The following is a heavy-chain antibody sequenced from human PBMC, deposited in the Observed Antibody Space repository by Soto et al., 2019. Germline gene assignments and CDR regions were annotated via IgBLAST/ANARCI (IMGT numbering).Heavy chain of an antibody. V-gene: IGHV3-33*06. Sequence: GGSLRLSCAASGFAFSRYGMHWVRQAPDKGLEWVAVIWYDGTDNYYADSVKGRFTISRDNSKNTLYLQVDSLRVDDSAVYYCAKDRSSSLDAMDVWGQGTTVTVSS. CDR2: IWYDGTDN. CDR3: AKDRSSSLDAMDV. CDR1: GFAFSRYG. D-gene: IGHD6-13*01. J-gene: IGHJ6*02.